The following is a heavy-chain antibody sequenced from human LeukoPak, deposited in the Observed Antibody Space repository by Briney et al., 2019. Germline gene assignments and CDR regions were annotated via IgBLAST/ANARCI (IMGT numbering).Heavy chain of an antibody. D-gene: IGHD3-10*01. Sequence: GGSLRLSCAASGITFSSYWMHWVRQAPGKGLVWVSRINTDGSSTSYADSVKGRFTISRDNAKNTLYLQMNSLRAEDTAVYYCAREDLLWFGELSHFDYWGQGTLVTVSS. J-gene: IGHJ4*02. CDR2: INTDGSST. CDR1: GITFSSYW. V-gene: IGHV3-74*01. CDR3: AREDLLWFGELSHFDY.